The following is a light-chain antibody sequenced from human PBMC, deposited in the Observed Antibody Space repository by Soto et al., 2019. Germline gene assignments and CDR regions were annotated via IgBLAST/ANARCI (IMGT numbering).Light chain of an antibody. J-gene: IGLJ2*01. Sequence: QPVLTQPPSVSGAPGQRVTISCTGSSSNTGAGYDVHWYQHLPGTAPKLLIYGNNNRPSGVPDRFSGSKSGTSASLAITGLQAEDEADYYCQSYDSSLSGVLFGGGTKVTVL. CDR3: QSYDSSLSGVL. CDR1: SSNTGAGYD. CDR2: GNN. V-gene: IGLV1-40*01.